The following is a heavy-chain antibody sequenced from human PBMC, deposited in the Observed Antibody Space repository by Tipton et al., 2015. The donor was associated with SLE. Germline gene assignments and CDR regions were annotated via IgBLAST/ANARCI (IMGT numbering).Heavy chain of an antibody. CDR2: IDPSDSYT. Sequence: QLVQSGAEVKKPGESLRISCKGSGYSFTSYWISWVRQMPGKGLEWMGRIDPSDSYTNYSPSFQGHVTISADKSISTAYLQWSSLKASDTAMYYCARRLGYCSSTSCYFDYWGQGTLVTVSS. V-gene: IGHV5-10-1*01. D-gene: IGHD2-2*01. J-gene: IGHJ4*02. CDR1: GYSFTSYW. CDR3: ARRLGYCSSTSCYFDY.